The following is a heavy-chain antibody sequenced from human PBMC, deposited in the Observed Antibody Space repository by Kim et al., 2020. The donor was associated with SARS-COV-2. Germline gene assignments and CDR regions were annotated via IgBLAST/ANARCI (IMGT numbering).Heavy chain of an antibody. CDR2: IIPIFGTA. V-gene: IGHV1-69*13. Sequence: SVKVSCKASGGTFSSYAISWVRQAPGQGLEWMGGIIPIFGTANYAQKFQGRVTITADESTSTAYMELSSLRSEDTAVYYCARDPQWLGFFDYWGQGTLVTVSS. CDR3: ARDPQWLGFFDY. CDR1: GGTFSSYA. J-gene: IGHJ4*02. D-gene: IGHD6-19*01.